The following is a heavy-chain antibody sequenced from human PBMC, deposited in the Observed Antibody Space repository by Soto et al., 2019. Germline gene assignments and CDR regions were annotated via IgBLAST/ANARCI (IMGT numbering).Heavy chain of an antibody. Sequence: SETLSLTCTVSGASITTYYWTWILQPAGKGMEWIGRMYHSGITNNNPSLNSRVTMSVDTSKSQFSLKLTSVTAADTAVYYCASDGGRKLRTPGFDFSGKGILVTVSS. V-gene: IGHV4-4*07. CDR1: GASITTYY. J-gene: IGHJ4*02. CDR2: MYHSGIT. D-gene: IGHD5-12*01. CDR3: ASDGGRKLRTPGFDF.